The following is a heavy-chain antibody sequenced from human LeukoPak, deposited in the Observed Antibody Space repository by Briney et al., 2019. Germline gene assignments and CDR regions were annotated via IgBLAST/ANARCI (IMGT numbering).Heavy chain of an antibody. J-gene: IGHJ3*02. Sequence: ASVKVSCKASGYTFTGYYMHWVEQAPGQGLEWMGWINPNSGGTNYAQKFQGRVTMTRDTSISTAYMELSRLRSDDTAVYYCAKTMVRGVKGQGAFDIWGQGTMVTVSS. V-gene: IGHV1-2*02. CDR2: INPNSGGT. D-gene: IGHD3-10*01. CDR3: AKTMVRGVKGQGAFDI. CDR1: GYTFTGYY.